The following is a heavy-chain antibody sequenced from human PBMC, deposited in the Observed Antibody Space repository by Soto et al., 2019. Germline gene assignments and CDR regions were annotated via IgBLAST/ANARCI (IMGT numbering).Heavy chain of an antibody. J-gene: IGHJ4*02. Sequence: PGGSLRLSCAASGFTFNIYSLHWVRQAPGKGLEWVAVISYDGSNKYYADSVKGRFTISRDNSKNTLYLQMNSLRAEDTAVYYCARDLTQYSSSLPDYWGQGTLVTAPQ. CDR1: GFTFNIYS. D-gene: IGHD6-13*01. V-gene: IGHV3-30-3*01. CDR2: ISYDGSNK. CDR3: ARDLTQYSSSLPDY.